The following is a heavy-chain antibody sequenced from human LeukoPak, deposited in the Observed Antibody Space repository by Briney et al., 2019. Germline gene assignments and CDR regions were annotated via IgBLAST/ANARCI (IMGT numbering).Heavy chain of an antibody. Sequence: ASVKVSCKASGYTFTSYYMHWVRQAPGQGLEWMGIINPSGGSTSYAQKFQGRVTMTRDTSTSTVYMELSSLRSEDTAVYYCARDRGSGLEVYGMDVWGKGTTVTVSS. J-gene: IGHJ6*04. CDR1: GYTFTSYY. CDR2: INPSGGST. CDR3: ARDRGSGLEVYGMDV. V-gene: IGHV1-46*01. D-gene: IGHD6-19*01.